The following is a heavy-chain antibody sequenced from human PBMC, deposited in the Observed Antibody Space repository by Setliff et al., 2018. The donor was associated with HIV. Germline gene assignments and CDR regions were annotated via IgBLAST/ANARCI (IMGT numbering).Heavy chain of an antibody. J-gene: IGHJ4*02. D-gene: IGHD3-22*01. Sequence: GESLKISCKGSGYSFTSYWINWVRQMPGKGLEWMGRIDPSDSYTNHNPSFQGHVTISADKSISTAYLQWSSLKASDTAMYYCASHDYYDSSVYYYRFDYWGQGSPVTVSS. CDR1: GYSFTSYW. V-gene: IGHV5-10-1*01. CDR3: ASHDYYDSSVYYYRFDY. CDR2: IDPSDSYT.